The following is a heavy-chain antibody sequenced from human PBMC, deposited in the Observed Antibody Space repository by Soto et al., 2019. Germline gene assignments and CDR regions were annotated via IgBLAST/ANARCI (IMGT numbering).Heavy chain of an antibody. J-gene: IGHJ6*02. CDR2: IYYSGST. Sequence: PSETLSLTCTVSGGSTSSSSYYWGWIRQPPGKGLEWIGSIYYSGSTYYNPSLKSRVTISVDTSKNQFSLKLSSVTAADTAVYYCARQVVARLTYYHYGMDVWGQGTKVPVSS. D-gene: IGHD6-6*01. CDR1: GGSTSSSSYY. CDR3: ARQVVARLTYYHYGMDV. V-gene: IGHV4-39*01.